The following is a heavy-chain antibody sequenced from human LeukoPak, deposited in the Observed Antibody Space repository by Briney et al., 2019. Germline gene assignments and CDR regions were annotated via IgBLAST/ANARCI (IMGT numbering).Heavy chain of an antibody. CDR3: ARGSEFGSRYNYYYYYMDV. J-gene: IGHJ6*03. V-gene: IGHV1-2*02. CDR2: INPNSGGT. CDR1: GYTFTGYY. D-gene: IGHD6-13*01. Sequence: ASVNVSCKASGYTFTGYYMHWVRQAPGQGLEWMGWINPNSGGTNYAQKFQGRVTMTRDTSISTAYMELSRLRSDDTAVYYCARGSEFGSRYNYYYYYMDVWGKGTTVTVSS.